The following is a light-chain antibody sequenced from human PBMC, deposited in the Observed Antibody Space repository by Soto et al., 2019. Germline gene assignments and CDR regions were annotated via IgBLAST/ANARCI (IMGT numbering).Light chain of an antibody. CDR3: QCYDSSLSGVV. V-gene: IGLV1-40*01. Sequence: QSVLTQPPSVSGAPGQRVTISCAGSSSNIGAGFDVNWYQQVPGTAPKLLVYGDINRPSGVPDRFSGSKSGTSASLAITGLQAEDEADYYCQCYDSSLSGVVFGGGTKLTVL. J-gene: IGLJ2*01. CDR1: SSNIGAGFD. CDR2: GDI.